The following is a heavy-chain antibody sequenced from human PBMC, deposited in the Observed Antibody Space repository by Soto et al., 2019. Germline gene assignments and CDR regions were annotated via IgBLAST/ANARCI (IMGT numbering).Heavy chain of an antibody. J-gene: IGHJ5*02. Sequence: ASVKGSCKASEYTFTGYYMHWVRQAPGQGLEWMGWINPNSGGTNYAQKFQGRVNMTRDTSISTAYMEMSRLRSDDTAVYYCARVVAARPANWFDPWGQGTLVTVSS. V-gene: IGHV1-2*02. CDR2: INPNSGGT. CDR1: EYTFTGYY. D-gene: IGHD6-6*01. CDR3: ARVVAARPANWFDP.